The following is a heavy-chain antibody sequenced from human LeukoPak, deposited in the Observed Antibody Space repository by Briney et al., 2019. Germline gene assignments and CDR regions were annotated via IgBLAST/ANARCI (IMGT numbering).Heavy chain of an antibody. CDR1: GFTFSSYA. CDR2: ISGSGGST. D-gene: IGHD2-15*01. J-gene: IGHJ4*02. Sequence: GGSLRLSCAASGFTFSSYAMSWVRQAPGKGLEWVSAISGSGGSTYYADSVKGRFTIPRDNSKNTLYPQMNSLRAEDTAVYYCAKVGPDCSGGSCPDYWGQGTLVTVSS. V-gene: IGHV3-23*01. CDR3: AKVGPDCSGGSCPDY.